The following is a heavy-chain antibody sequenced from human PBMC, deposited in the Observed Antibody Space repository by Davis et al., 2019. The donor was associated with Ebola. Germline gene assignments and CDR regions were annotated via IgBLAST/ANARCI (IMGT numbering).Heavy chain of an antibody. J-gene: IGHJ4*02. V-gene: IGHV4-39*07. CDR1: SGSISSSGYM. CDR3: ARRRGGTSFIDS. D-gene: IGHD3-10*01. Sequence: PSETLSLTCSVSSGSISSSGYMWVWIRQTPGKGLEWIGTVNHSGSTYYYNPSLGSRVTMSMDTSQNQFSLTLNSVSAADTAVYYCARRRGGTSFIDSWGQGILVSVSS. CDR2: VNHSGSTY.